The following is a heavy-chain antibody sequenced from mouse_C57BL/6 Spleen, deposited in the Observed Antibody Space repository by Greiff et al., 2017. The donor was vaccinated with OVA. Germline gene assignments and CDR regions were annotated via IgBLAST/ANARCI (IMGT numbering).Heavy chain of an antibody. V-gene: IGHV1-82*01. CDR2: IYPGDGDT. J-gene: IGHJ4*01. D-gene: IGHD2-1*01. CDR3: ARWGGNYGYAMDY. Sequence: VKLVESGPELVKPGASVKISCKASGYAFSSSWMNWVKQRPGKGLEWIGRIYPGDGDTNYNGKFKGKATLTADKSSSTAYMQLSSLTSEDSAVYFCARWGGNYGYAMDYWGQGTSVTVSS. CDR1: GYAFSSSW.